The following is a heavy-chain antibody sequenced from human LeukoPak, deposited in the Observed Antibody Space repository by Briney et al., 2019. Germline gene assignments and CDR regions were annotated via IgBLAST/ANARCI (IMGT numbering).Heavy chain of an antibody. CDR2: ITSDGSSP. CDR3: ANESPHRSGFYK. J-gene: IGHJ4*02. D-gene: IGHD3-22*01. V-gene: IGHV3-43*01. Sequence: GGSLRLSCAASGFTFSEYTMHWVRQAPGKGLEWVSLITSDGSSPYYADSLKGRFTISRDNSKNFLYLQLNSLRAEDTALYYCANESPHRSGFYKWGQGTPVTVSS. CDR1: GFTFSEYT.